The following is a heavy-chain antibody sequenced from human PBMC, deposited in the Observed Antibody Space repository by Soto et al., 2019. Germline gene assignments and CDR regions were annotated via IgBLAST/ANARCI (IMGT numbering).Heavy chain of an antibody. J-gene: IGHJ4*02. CDR1: GFTFSSYS. D-gene: IGHD4-17*01. Sequence: GGSLRLSCAASGFTFSSYSMNWVRQAPGKGLEWVSSISSSGSYIYYADSVKGRFTISRDNAKNSLYLQMNSLRAEDTAVYYCAREASQNDYGDYALDYWGQGTLVTVSS. CDR2: ISSSGSYI. CDR3: AREASQNDYGDYALDY. V-gene: IGHV3-21*01.